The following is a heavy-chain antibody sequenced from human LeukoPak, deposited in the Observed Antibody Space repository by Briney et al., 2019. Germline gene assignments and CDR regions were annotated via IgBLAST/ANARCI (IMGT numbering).Heavy chain of an antibody. Sequence: PGGSLRLSCAASGFTFSSYAMHWVRQAPGKGLEWVAVMSYDGTNKYYADSVKGRFTISRDNSKNTLYLQMNSLRAEDTAVYYCARARRWLQLDFDYWGQGTLVTVSS. CDR3: ARARRWLQLDFDY. J-gene: IGHJ4*02. V-gene: IGHV3-30-3*01. CDR1: GFTFSSYA. CDR2: MSYDGTNK. D-gene: IGHD5-24*01.